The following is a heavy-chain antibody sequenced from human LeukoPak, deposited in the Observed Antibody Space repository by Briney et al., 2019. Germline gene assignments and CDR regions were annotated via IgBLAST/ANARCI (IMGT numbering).Heavy chain of an antibody. Sequence: MPSETLSLTCTVSGGSISSYYWSWLRQPAGKGLEWLGRIYTSGSTNYNPSLKSRVTMSVDTSKNQFSLKLSSVTAADTAVYYCAGDMGWLQPYYFDYWGQGTLVTVSS. CDR2: IYTSGST. CDR3: AGDMGWLQPYYFDY. V-gene: IGHV4-4*07. D-gene: IGHD5-24*01. CDR1: GGSISSYY. J-gene: IGHJ4*02.